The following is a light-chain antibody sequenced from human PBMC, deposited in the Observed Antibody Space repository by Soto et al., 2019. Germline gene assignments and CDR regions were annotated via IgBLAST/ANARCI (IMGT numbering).Light chain of an antibody. CDR1: QSVSSSH. V-gene: IGKV3-20*01. J-gene: IGKJ1*01. CDR2: AAS. Sequence: EIVLTQSPGTLSLSPGERATLSCRASQSVSSSHLAWYQQKPGQAPRLFIYAASIRATGIPDRFSGSGSGTDFTLTISSLEPEDFAVYYCQQYGLSPRTFGRGTKVEIK. CDR3: QQYGLSPRT.